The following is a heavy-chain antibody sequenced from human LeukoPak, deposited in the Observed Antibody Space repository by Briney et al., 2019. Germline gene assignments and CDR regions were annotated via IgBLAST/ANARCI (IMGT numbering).Heavy chain of an antibody. V-gene: IGHV3-9*01. CDR3: AKGDASTWYEGYFDD. J-gene: IGHJ4*02. CDR1: GFPFDDYA. CDR2: ISGNSGKI. D-gene: IGHD6-13*01. Sequence: SLRLSCAASGFPFDDYAMHWVRQAPGKGLEWVSGISGNSGKIGYADSVKGRFTISRDNAKNSLYLQMNSLRAEDTALYYCAKGDASTWYEGYFDDWGQGTLVTVSS.